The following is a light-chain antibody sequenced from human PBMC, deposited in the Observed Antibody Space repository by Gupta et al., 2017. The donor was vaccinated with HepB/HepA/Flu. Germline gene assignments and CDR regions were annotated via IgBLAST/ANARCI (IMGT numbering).Light chain of an antibody. CDR1: QNIGSN. Sequence: IVLTPSPDFPSVTPKEKVTITCRASQNIGSNLHWYQQKPDQAPKLLIKYASHDISGIPSRFSGSGSGTDCTRTINRLEAEDAATYYCQQSSSVATTFGQGTRVEMK. J-gene: IGKJ5*01. V-gene: IGKV6-21*02. CDR2: YAS. CDR3: QQSSSVATT.